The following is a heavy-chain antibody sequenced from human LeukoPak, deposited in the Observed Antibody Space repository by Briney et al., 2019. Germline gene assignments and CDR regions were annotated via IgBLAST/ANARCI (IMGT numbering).Heavy chain of an antibody. Sequence: ETLSLTCAVYGGSFSGYYWSWIRQAPGKGLEWVSAISGSGGSTYYADSVKGRFTISRDNSKNTLYLQMNSLRAEDTAVYYCAKGYYDYVWGSYYFDYWGQGILVTVSS. CDR3: AKGYYDYVWGSYYFDY. CDR1: GGSFSGYY. V-gene: IGHV3-23*01. D-gene: IGHD3-16*01. J-gene: IGHJ4*02. CDR2: ISGSGGST.